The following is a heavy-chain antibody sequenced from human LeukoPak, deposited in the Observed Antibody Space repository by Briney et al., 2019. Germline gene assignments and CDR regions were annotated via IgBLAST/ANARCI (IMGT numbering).Heavy chain of an antibody. J-gene: IGHJ6*02. CDR2: ISYDGGNK. Sequence: GGSLRLSCAASGFTFSSYAMHWVRQAPGKGLEWVAVISYDGGNKYYADSVKGRFTISRDNSKNTLYLQMNSLRAEDTAVYYCARDQAVTIFGYYYYYGMDVWGQGTTVTVSS. D-gene: IGHD3-3*01. CDR3: ARDQAVTIFGYYYYYGMDV. V-gene: IGHV3-30-3*01. CDR1: GFTFSSYA.